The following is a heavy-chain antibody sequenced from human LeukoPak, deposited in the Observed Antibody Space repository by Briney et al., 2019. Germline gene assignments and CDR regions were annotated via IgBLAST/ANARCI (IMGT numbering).Heavy chain of an antibody. CDR2: IYHSGST. J-gene: IGHJ4*02. Sequence: PSETLSLTCTVSGYSISSGYYWGWIRQPPGKGLEWIGSIYHSGSTYYNPSLKSRVTISVDTSKNQFSLKLSSVTAADTAVYYCARLSSSPPYYFDHWGQGTLVTVSS. D-gene: IGHD6-6*01. V-gene: IGHV4-38-2*02. CDR3: ARLSSSPPYYFDH. CDR1: GYSISSGYY.